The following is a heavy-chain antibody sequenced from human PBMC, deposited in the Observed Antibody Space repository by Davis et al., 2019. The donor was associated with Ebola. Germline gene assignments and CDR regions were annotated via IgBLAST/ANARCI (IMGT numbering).Heavy chain of an antibody. CDR1: GGSFSGYY. Sequence: SETLSLTCTISGGSFSGYYWSWIRQPPGKGLEWIGEINHSGSTNYNPSLKSRVTISVDTSKNQFSLKLSSVTAADTAVYYCARVGYDFWSGYYTGNWFDPWGQGTLVTVSS. D-gene: IGHD3-3*01. V-gene: IGHV4-34*01. CDR2: INHSGST. CDR3: ARVGYDFWSGYYTGNWFDP. J-gene: IGHJ5*02.